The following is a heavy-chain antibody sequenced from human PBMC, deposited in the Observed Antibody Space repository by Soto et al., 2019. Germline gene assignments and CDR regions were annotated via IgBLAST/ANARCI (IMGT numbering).Heavy chain of an antibody. CDR2: ISYDGGNK. CDR3: ARDYYRFNSGYGFSMDV. V-gene: IGHV3-30-3*01. CDR1: GFTFSSYA. Sequence: PGGSLRLSCAASGFTFSSYAMHWVRQAPGKGLEWVAVISYDGGNKYYADSVKGRFTISRDNSKNTLYLQMNSLRAEDTAVYYCARDYYRFNSGYGFSMDVWGQGTTVTVSS. D-gene: IGHD5-12*01. J-gene: IGHJ6*02.